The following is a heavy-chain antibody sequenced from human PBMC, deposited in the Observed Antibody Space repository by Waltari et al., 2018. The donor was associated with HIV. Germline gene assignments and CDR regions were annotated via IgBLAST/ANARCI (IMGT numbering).Heavy chain of an antibody. Sequence: EVQLVESGGGLVKPGGSLRLSCAASGFTFSSYSMNWVRQAPGKGLEWVSSISSRSYIYYADSVNGRFTISRDNAKNSLYLQMNSLRAEDTAVYYCARVSVWGQGTLVTVSS. CDR1: GFTFSSYS. J-gene: IGHJ4*02. CDR2: ISSRSYI. V-gene: IGHV3-21*01. CDR3: ARVSV.